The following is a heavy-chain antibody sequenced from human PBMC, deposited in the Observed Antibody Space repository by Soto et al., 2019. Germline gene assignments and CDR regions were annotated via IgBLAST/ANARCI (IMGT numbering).Heavy chain of an antibody. CDR3: ARVGAHSYGQIDS. J-gene: IGHJ4*02. D-gene: IGHD5-18*01. CDR1: GFTFSTYW. Sequence: EVQLVESGGGLVLPGGTLRLSCAASGFTFSTYWMTWVRQAPGKGLEWVANIKHDGSEKFYMDSVNGRFTVSSDNARHSLYLLMNSLTAADTAVYYCARVGAHSYGQIDSWGQGTLVTVSS. V-gene: IGHV3-7*03. CDR2: IKHDGSEK.